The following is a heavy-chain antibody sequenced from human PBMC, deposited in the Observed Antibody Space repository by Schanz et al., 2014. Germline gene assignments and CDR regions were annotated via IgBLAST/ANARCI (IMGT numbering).Heavy chain of an antibody. CDR3: AADPRDWATYDGFDM. CDR1: GFTFSNAW. J-gene: IGHJ3*02. CDR2: VKSKADGGTT. V-gene: IGHV3-15*01. D-gene: IGHD2-21*01. Sequence: VQLVESGGCLVKPGGSLRLSCGASGFTFSNAWMTWVRQAQGKGLEWVGRVKSKADGGTTAYAAPVEGRFTVSRDDSKNMLYLQMDRLKIEDTAVYYCAADPRDWATYDGFDMGGQGTRVTVSS.